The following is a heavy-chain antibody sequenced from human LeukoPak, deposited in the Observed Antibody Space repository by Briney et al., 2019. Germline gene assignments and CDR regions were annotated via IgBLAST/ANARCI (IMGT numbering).Heavy chain of an antibody. CDR1: GFTFDDYA. CDR3: AKAESAYYYDSSGYYEN. Sequence: PGGSLRLSCAASGFTFDDYAMHWVRQAPGKGLEWVSGISWNSGSIGYADSVKGRFTISRDNAKNSLYLQMNSLRAEDMALYYCAKAESAYYYDSSGYYENWGQGTLVTVSS. J-gene: IGHJ4*02. V-gene: IGHV3-9*03. CDR2: ISWNSGSI. D-gene: IGHD3-22*01.